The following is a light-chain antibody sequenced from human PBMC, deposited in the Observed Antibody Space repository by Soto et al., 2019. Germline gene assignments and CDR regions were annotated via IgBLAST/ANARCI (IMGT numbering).Light chain of an antibody. Sequence: QSALTQPASASGSPGQSITISCTGTSSDVGSYNLVSRYQQHPGKAPKLMIYEVSKRPSGVSNRFSGSKSGNTASLTISGLQAEDEADYYCCSYAGSSTPYVFGTGTKVTVL. CDR3: CSYAGSSTPYV. V-gene: IGLV2-23*02. CDR1: SSDVGSYNL. J-gene: IGLJ1*01. CDR2: EVS.